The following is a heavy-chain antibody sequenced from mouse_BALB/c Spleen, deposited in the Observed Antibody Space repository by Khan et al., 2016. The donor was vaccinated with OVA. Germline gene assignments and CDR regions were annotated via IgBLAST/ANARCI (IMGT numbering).Heavy chain of an antibody. CDR2: VNTYYGDA. CDR1: GYTFTDFT. Sequence: QVQLKESGAELVRPGVSVKISCKGSGYTFTDFTMHWVKQSHAKSLEWIGVVNTYYGDATYNQKFKGKATMTVDKSSTTAYMELARLTSEDSAIYSCGRGGGGDRFAYWGQGTLVTVSA. CDR3: GRGGGGDRFAY. V-gene: IGHV1S137*01. J-gene: IGHJ3*01.